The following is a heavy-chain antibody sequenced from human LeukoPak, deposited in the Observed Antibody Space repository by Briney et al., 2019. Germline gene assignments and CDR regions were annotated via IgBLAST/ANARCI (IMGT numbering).Heavy chain of an antibody. D-gene: IGHD2-15*01. CDR3: AKLGSHVVVHDY. V-gene: IGHV3-23*01. J-gene: IGHJ4*02. CDR1: GFTFSSYS. Sequence: GGSLRLSCAASGFTFSSYSMNWVRQAPGKGLEWVSAISGSGGSTYYADSVKGRFTISRDNSKNTLYLQMNSLRAEDTAVYYCAKLGSHVVVHDYWGQGTLVTVSS. CDR2: ISGSGGST.